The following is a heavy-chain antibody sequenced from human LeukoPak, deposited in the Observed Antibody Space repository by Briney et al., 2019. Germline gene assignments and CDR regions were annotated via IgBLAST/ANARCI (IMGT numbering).Heavy chain of an antibody. CDR2: INPSGGST. V-gene: IGHV1-46*01. CDR1: GYTFTSYY. CDR3: ARDRPGYTFDY. J-gene: IGHJ4*02. D-gene: IGHD5-24*01. Sequence: GASVKVSCKASGYTFTSYYMHWVRQAPGQGLEWMGIINPSGGSTRYAQKFQGRVTMTRDTSTSTVYMELSSLRSEDTAVYYCARDRPGYTFDYWGQGTLVTVSS.